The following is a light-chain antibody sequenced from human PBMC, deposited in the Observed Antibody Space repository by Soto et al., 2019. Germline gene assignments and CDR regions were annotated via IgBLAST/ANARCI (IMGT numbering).Light chain of an antibody. Sequence: DIQMTQSPSTLSASVGDRVTITCRASQSISSWLAWYQQKPGKAPKLLIYDASSLESGVPSRFSGSGSGTEFTLTISSLQPDDFATYSCQHSNSYFSTFGQAPMV. CDR1: QSISSW. CDR3: QHSNSYFST. V-gene: IGKV1-5*01. J-gene: IGKJ1*01. CDR2: DAS.